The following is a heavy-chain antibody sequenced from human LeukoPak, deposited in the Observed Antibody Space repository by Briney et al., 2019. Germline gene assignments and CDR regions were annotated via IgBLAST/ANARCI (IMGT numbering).Heavy chain of an antibody. Sequence: GGSLKLSCAASGCTLSASTMHWVRQASGKGQEWVGRMRSKTDNSATAYAASLKGRFTISRDYSKNTAYLQMNTLRTEDTAVYYCTVFDRLLPHDGMPPNAWGQGTLVTVSS. CDR1: GCTLSAST. CDR2: MRSKTDNSAT. J-gene: IGHJ5*02. D-gene: IGHD2-21*02. CDR3: TVFDRLLPHDGMPPNA. V-gene: IGHV3-73*01.